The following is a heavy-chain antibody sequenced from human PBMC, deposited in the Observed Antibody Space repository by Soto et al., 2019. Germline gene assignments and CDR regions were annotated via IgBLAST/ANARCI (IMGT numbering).Heavy chain of an antibody. CDR2: ISGSGGST. V-gene: IGHV3-23*01. Sequence: GGSLRLSCAASGFTFSPYAMSWVRQAPGKGLEWVSSISGSGGSTHYADSVKGRFTVSRDNSKRALSLQMSSLREEDTATYYCAKGLTSPFRTQYYYGLDVWGRGTTVTVSS. J-gene: IGHJ6*02. CDR3: AKGLTSPFRTQYYYGLDV. CDR1: GFTFSPYA. D-gene: IGHD3-10*01.